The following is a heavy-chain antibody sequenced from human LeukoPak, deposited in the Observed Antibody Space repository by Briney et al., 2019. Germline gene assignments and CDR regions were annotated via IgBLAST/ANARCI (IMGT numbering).Heavy chain of an antibody. V-gene: IGHV5-51*01. Sequence: GEPLKISCQGSGYRFTSYWSGWVRQVPGQGLGWLGIIYPGDSNTRYSPSLQGPATISADDSINTAYLQWRSLTASDTAIYYCARRKDWYFDLWGPGTLVTVSS. J-gene: IGHJ2*01. D-gene: IGHD1-14*01. CDR1: GYRFTSYW. CDR2: IYPGDSNT. CDR3: ARRKDWYFDL.